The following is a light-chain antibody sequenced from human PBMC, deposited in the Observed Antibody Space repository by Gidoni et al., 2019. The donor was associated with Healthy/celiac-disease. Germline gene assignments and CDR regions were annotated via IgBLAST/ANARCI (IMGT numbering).Light chain of an antibody. CDR2: DVS. Sequence: QSALTQPASVSGSPGQSITISCTGTSSDVGGYTYVSWYQQHPGKAPKLMIYDVSNRHSGVSNRFSGSKSGNTASLTIAGLQAEDEADYYCSSYTSSSIVVFGGGTKLTVL. J-gene: IGLJ2*01. CDR3: SSYTSSSIVV. V-gene: IGLV2-14*01. CDR1: SSDVGGYTY.